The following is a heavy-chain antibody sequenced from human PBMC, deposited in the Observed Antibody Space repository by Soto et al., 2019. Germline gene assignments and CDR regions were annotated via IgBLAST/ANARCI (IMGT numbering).Heavy chain of an antibody. CDR2: IGSSGSPI. D-gene: IGHD5-12*01. J-gene: IGHJ5*02. Sequence: EVQLVESGGGLVQPGGSLRLSCAGSGFTFSSYEMNWVRQAPGKGLEWISYIGSSGSPIYYADSVKGRFTISRDNAKNSLSLQMNSLRAEDTAVYYCARPGVATYPWGQGTLVTVSS. V-gene: IGHV3-48*03. CDR3: ARPGVATYP. CDR1: GFTFSSYE.